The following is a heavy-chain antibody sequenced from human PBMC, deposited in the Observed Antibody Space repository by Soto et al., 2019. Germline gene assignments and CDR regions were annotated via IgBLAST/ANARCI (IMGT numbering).Heavy chain of an antibody. J-gene: IGHJ6*02. V-gene: IGHV1-18*01. CDR1: GYTFTSYG. CDR3: ARDPETSIAAAGHYGMDV. Sequence: QVPLVQSGAEVKQPGASVKVSCKASGYTFTSYGISWVRQAPGQGLEWMGWISAYNGNTNYAQKLQGRVTMTTDTSTSTAYMELRSLRSDDTAVYYCARDPETSIAAAGHYGMDVWGQGTTVTVSS. CDR2: ISAYNGNT. D-gene: IGHD6-13*01.